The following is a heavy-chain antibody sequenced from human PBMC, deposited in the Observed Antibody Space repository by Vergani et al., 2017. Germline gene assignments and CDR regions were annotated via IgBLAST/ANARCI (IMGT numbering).Heavy chain of an antibody. CDR1: GYTFSNYY. CDR3: ARGELMVRAQNWFDP. D-gene: IGHD3-10*01. CDR2: INPSGGHT. J-gene: IGHJ5*02. V-gene: IGHV1-46*01. Sequence: QVQVVQSGAEVKKSGASVKVSCKTSGYTFSNYYMHWVRQAPGQGLEWMGIINPSGGHTNYAQKFQGRVTITADESTSTAYMELSSLRSEDTAVYYCARGELMVRAQNWFDPWGQGTLVTVSS.